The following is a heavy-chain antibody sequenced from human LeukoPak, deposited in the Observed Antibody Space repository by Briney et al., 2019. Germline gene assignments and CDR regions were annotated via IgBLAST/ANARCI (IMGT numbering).Heavy chain of an antibody. D-gene: IGHD3-3*01. CDR3: ARVYYDFWSGYPDY. J-gene: IGHJ4*02. Sequence: SETLSLTCTVSGGSIISNNNYWGWSRQSPGKGLEWIASVNDRGSTYYNMSLKSRVTISVDTSMNQFSLKLSSVTAADTAVYYCARVYYDFWSGYPDYWGQGTLVTVSS. V-gene: IGHV4-39*07. CDR1: GGSIISNNNY. CDR2: VNDRGST.